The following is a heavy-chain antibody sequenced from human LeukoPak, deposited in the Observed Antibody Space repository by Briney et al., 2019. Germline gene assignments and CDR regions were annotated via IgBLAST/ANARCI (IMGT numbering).Heavy chain of an antibody. Sequence: PGGSLRLSCAASGFTFSAYTMNWVRQAPGKGLEWVSYISDSSITIYYADSVRGRFTISRDNAENSLYLQMNSLRDEDTAVYYCARDLKSIYYYDINAGAYDIWGQGTMVTVSS. V-gene: IGHV3-48*02. CDR2: ISDSSITI. J-gene: IGHJ3*02. CDR1: GFTFSAYT. CDR3: ARDLKSIYYYDINAGAYDI. D-gene: IGHD3-22*01.